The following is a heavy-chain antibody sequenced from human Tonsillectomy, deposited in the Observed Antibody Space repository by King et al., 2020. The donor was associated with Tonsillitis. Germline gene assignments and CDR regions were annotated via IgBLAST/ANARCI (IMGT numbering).Heavy chain of an antibody. Sequence: QLQESGPGLVKPSQTLSLTCTVSGGSISSGDYYWSWIRQHPGKGLEWIGYIYYSGSPYHNPSLKSRVTISVDTSKNQFSLKLSSVTAADTAVYYCATSYVWGSYRLDYWGQGTLVTVSS. CDR1: GGSISSGDYY. CDR3: ATSYVWGSYRLDY. D-gene: IGHD3-16*02. J-gene: IGHJ4*02. V-gene: IGHV4-31*03. CDR2: IYYSGSP.